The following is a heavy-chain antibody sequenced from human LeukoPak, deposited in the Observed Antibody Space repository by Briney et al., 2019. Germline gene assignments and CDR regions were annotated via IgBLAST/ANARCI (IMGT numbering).Heavy chain of an antibody. J-gene: IGHJ6*02. CDR2: FDLEDGKT. Sequence: ASVKVSCKVSGYTLTELSMFWVRQAPGKGHEWMGSFDLEDGKTVYAQKFQGRVTMTEDTSTDTAYMELSSLRSEDTAVYYCATGYLVTAGLMDVWGQGTTVTVSS. D-gene: IGHD6-13*01. CDR1: GYTLTELS. CDR3: ATGYLVTAGLMDV. V-gene: IGHV1-24*01.